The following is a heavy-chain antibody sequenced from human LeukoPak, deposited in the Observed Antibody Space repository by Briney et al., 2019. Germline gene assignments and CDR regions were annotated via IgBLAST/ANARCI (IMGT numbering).Heavy chain of an antibody. D-gene: IGHD1-26*01. CDR3: ARAEWELLPFDY. Sequence: ASVKVSCKASGYTFTSYGISWVRQAPGQGLEWMGWISAHNGNTNYAQKLQGRVTMTTDTSTSTAYMELRSLRSDDKAVYYCARAEWELLPFDYWGQGTLVTVSS. CDR1: GYTFTSYG. CDR2: ISAHNGNT. V-gene: IGHV1-18*04. J-gene: IGHJ4*02.